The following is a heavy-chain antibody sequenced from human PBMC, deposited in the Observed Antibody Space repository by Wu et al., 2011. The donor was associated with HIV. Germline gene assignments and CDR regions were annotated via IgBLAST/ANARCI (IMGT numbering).Heavy chain of an antibody. Sequence: QVQLVESGGGLVKPGGSLRLSCAASGFIFSDYYMNWIRQAPGKGWSGFHTFSTTGSTIHYADSVKGRFTISRDNAKNSLYLQMSSLRAEDTAVYYCAKDGAPARHGYYYYY. J-gene: IGHJ6*03. V-gene: IGHV3-11*04. CDR2: FSTTGSTI. CDR1: GFIFSDYY. CDR3: AKDGAPARHGYYYYY. D-gene: IGHD6-25*01.